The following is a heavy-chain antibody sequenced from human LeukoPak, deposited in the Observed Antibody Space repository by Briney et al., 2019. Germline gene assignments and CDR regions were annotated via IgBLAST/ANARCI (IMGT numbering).Heavy chain of an antibody. CDR2: INWNSDKI. J-gene: IGHJ2*01. CDR1: GLTFDDYA. CDR3: VKVESISNFGVAPRYFDL. Sequence: GGSLRLSCAASGLTFDDYAMHWVRQAPGKGLEWVSGINWNSDKIVFADSVKGRFNISRDNAKKSLYLQMNSLRVDDTAFYYCVKVESISNFGVAPRYFDLWGRGTLVTVSS. V-gene: IGHV3-9*01. D-gene: IGHD3-3*01.